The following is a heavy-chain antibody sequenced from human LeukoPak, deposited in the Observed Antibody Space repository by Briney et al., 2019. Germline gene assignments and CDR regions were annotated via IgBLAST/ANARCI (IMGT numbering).Heavy chain of an antibody. Sequence: GGSLRLSCAASGFTSSTYAMSWVRQAPGKGLEWVSSIRASDGSTYYADSVKGRFAISRDSSKNTLYLQMNSLRAEDTAVYYCAKDVFGDYGGLDYWGQGILVTVSS. V-gene: IGHV3-23*01. D-gene: IGHD4-23*01. CDR3: AKDVFGDYGGLDY. J-gene: IGHJ4*02. CDR1: GFTSSTYA. CDR2: IRASDGST.